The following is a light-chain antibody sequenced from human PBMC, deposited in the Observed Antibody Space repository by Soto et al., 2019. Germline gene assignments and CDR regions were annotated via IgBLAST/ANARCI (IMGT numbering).Light chain of an antibody. J-gene: IGKJ2*01. CDR1: QTVSSN. CDR3: QQYNNGPPYT. V-gene: IGKV3D-15*01. Sequence: EIVMTQSPATLSVSPGERATLYCRASQTVSSNLAWYQQKRGQAPRLLIYGASTRATGIPARFSGSGSGTEFTLTISSLESEDFAVYFCQQYNNGPPYTFGQGTKVDIK. CDR2: GAS.